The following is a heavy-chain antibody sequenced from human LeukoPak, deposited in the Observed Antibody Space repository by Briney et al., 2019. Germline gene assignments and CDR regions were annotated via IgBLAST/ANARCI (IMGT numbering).Heavy chain of an antibody. CDR2: IYHSGST. CDR1: GGSISSGGYS. Sequence: SETLSLTCAVSGGSISSGGYSWSWIRQPPGKGLEWIGYIYHSGSTYYNPSLKSRVTISVDRSKNQFSLKLSSVTAADTAVYYCARACSGGSCYPGVYFDYWGQGTLVTVSS. CDR3: ARACSGGSCYPGVYFDY. D-gene: IGHD2-15*01. J-gene: IGHJ4*02. V-gene: IGHV4-30-2*01.